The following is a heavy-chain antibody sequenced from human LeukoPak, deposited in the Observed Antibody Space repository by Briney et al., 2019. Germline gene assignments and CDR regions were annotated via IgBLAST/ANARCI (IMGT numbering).Heavy chain of an antibody. CDR1: GYTFTSYG. D-gene: IGHD3-3*01. Sequence: ASVKVSCKASGYTFTSYGISWVRQAPGQGLEWMGWISAYNGNTNYAQKLQGRVTMTTDTSTSTAYMELRSLRSDDTAVYYCARSFPKYDFWSGYPGPEFDYWGQGTLVTVSS. CDR3: ARSFPKYDFWSGYPGPEFDY. J-gene: IGHJ4*02. V-gene: IGHV1-18*01. CDR2: ISAYNGNT.